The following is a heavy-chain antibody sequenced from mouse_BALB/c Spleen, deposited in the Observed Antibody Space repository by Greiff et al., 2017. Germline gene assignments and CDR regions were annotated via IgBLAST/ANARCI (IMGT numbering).Heavy chain of an antibody. D-gene: IGHD5-1*01. V-gene: IGHV5-6*01. CDR3: ARQGVRYFDY. CDR1: GFTFSSYG. J-gene: IGHJ2*01. Sequence: EVQLVESGGDLVKPGGSLKLSCAASGFTFSSYGMSWVRQTPDKRLEWVATISSGGSYTYYPDSVKGRFTISRDNAKNTLYLQMSSLKSEDTAMYYCARQGVRYFDYWGQGTTLTGSS. CDR2: ISSGGSYT.